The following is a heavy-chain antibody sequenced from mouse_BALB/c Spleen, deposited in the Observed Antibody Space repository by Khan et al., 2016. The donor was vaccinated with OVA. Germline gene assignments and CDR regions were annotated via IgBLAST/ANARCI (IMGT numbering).Heavy chain of an antibody. CDR3: ARRNYFGYTFAY. J-gene: IGHJ3*01. V-gene: IGHV1-77*01. CDR1: GYTFTDFY. Sequence: QVQLKQSGAELARPGASVKLSCKASGYTFTDFYINWVKQRTGQGLEWIGEISPGSGDTFYNERFKDKATLTADKSSNTAYKQLISLTSEASAVYFFARRNYFGYTFAYWGQGTLVTVSA. CDR2: ISPGSGDT. D-gene: IGHD1-2*01.